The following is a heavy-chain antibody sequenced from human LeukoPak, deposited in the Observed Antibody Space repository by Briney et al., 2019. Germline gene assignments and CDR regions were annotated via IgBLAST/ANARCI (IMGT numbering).Heavy chain of an antibody. CDR3: AREYSSFDY. Sequence: SETLSLTRTVSGGSISIYYWSWIRQPPGEGLEWIGYIHQSGSTDYSPSLKSRVTISVDTSKNQLSLDLTSATAADTAVYYCAREYSSFDYWGQGILVTVSS. J-gene: IGHJ4*02. D-gene: IGHD6-13*01. CDR1: GGSISIYY. V-gene: IGHV4-59*01. CDR2: IHQSGST.